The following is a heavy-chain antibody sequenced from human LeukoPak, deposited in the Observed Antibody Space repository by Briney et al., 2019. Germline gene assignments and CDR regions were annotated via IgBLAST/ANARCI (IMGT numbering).Heavy chain of an antibody. V-gene: IGHV3-23*01. CDR2: ITGGHCAT. Sequence: PGGSLRLSCAASGFSFSSFAMTWVRQAPGKGLDWVSSITGGHCATYNTDSVKGRFTISRDNAKNTLYLQMNSLRADDTAIYYCTKDPNGDYIGAFDPWGQGTLVTVSS. CDR3: TKDPNGDYIGAFDP. CDR1: GFSFSSFA. D-gene: IGHD4-17*01. J-gene: IGHJ5*02.